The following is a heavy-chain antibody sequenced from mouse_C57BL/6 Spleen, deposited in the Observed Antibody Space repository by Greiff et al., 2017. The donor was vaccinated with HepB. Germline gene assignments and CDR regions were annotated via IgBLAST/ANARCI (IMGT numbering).Heavy chain of an antibody. CDR3: ARTAPYDYGKG. D-gene: IGHD2-4*01. Sequence: QVQLQQSGPELVKPGASVKISCKASGYAFSSSWMNWVKQRPGKGLEWIGRIYPGDGDTNYNGKFKGKATLTADKSSSTAYMQLSSLTSEDSAVYFCARTAPYDYGKGWGQGTLVTVSA. J-gene: IGHJ3*02. CDR2: IYPGDGDT. V-gene: IGHV1-82*01. CDR1: GYAFSSSW.